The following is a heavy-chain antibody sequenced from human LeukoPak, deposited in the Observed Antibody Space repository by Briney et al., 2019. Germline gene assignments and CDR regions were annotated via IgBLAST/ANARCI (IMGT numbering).Heavy chain of an antibody. J-gene: IGHJ6*02. CDR1: GFTFSSYE. CDR3: AREGSSSTLDYYYGMDV. V-gene: IGHV3-48*03. Sequence: GRSLRLSCAASGFTFSSYEMNWVRQAPGKGLEWVSYISSSGSTIYYADSVKGRFTISRDNAKNSLYLQMNSLRAEDTAVYYCAREGSSSTLDYYYGMDVWGQGTTVTVSS. CDR2: ISSSGSTI. D-gene: IGHD6-6*01.